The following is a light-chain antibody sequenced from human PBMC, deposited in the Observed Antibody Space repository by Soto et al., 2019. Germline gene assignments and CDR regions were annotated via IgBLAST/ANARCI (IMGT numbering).Light chain of an antibody. Sequence: DIVMTQSPDSLAVSLGERATINCKSSQSVLYSSNNKNYLAWYQQKPGQPPELLIYWASTRESGVPDRFSGSGSGTDFTLTISSLQAEDVAVYYCQQYYSTWWTFGQGTKVEIK. V-gene: IGKV4-1*01. CDR2: WAS. CDR1: QSVLYSSNNKNY. CDR3: QQYYSTWWT. J-gene: IGKJ1*01.